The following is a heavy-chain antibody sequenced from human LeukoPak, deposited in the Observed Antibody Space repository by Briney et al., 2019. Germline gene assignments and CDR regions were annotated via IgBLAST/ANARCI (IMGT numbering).Heavy chain of an antibody. CDR1: GFTFSSYG. CDR3: AIDHMITLGGVMDY. J-gene: IGHJ4*02. V-gene: IGHV3-33*01. Sequence: GGSLRLSCAASGFTFSSYGMHWVRQAPGKGLEWVAVIWYDGSNKYYADSVKGRFTVCSDNSKNTLYLQMNSLRAEDTAVYYCAIDHMITLGGVMDYWGQGTLVTVSS. D-gene: IGHD3-16*01. CDR2: IWYDGSNK.